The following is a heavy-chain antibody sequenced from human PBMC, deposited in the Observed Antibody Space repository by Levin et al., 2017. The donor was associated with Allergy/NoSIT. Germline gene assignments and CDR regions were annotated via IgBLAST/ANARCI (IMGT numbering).Heavy chain of an antibody. CDR3: ASGDITMVRGVINGGYYYYGMDV. V-gene: IGHV4-30-4*01. D-gene: IGHD3-10*01. CDR1: GGSISSGDYY. J-gene: IGHJ6*02. Sequence: SCTVSGGSISSGDYYWSWIRQPPGKGLEWIGYIYYSGSTYYNPSLKSRVTISVDTSKNQFSLKRSSVTAADTAVYYCASGDITMVRGVINGGYYYYGMDVWGQGTTVTVSS. CDR2: IYYSGST.